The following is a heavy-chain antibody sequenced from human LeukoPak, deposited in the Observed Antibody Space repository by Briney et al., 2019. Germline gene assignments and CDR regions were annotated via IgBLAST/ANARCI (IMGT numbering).Heavy chain of an antibody. CDR1: GYTFTSYY. CDR2: INPSGGST. V-gene: IGHV1-46*01. D-gene: IGHD2-2*01. Sequence: ASVKVSCKASGYTFTSYYMHWVRQAPGQGLEWMGIINPSGGSTSYAQKFQGRVTMTRDTSTSTVYMELSSLRSEDTAVYYCARDAAPDTVVVPAAAWLDPWGQGTLVTVSS. J-gene: IGHJ5*02. CDR3: ARDAAPDTVVVPAAAWLDP.